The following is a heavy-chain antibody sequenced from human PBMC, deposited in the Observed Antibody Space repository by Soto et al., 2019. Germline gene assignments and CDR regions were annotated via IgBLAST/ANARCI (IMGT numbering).Heavy chain of an antibody. CDR3: ARDRRISLFLT. D-gene: IGHD2-2*01. V-gene: IGHV4-39*02. Sequence: ASETLSLTCTVSGGSISSGRNYWGWIRQPPGKGLEWIGSIYYGGSTYYNPSLKSRVTISVDTSKNQFSLKLTSVTAADTAVYYCARDRRISLFLTWGRGVLVPVSS. CDR2: IYYGGST. CDR1: GGSISSGRNY. J-gene: IGHJ5*02.